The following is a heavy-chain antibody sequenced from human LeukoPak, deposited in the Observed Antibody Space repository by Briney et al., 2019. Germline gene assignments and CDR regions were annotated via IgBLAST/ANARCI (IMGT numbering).Heavy chain of an antibody. CDR3: ARRRMSSDYFDY. CDR1: AGSISNSPYV. Sequence: SETLSLTCIVSAGSISNSPYVWGWIRQPPGKGLECIGTVYYSGSTYYNPSLESRATISVDTSKNQCSLKLSSVTAADTAVYYCARRRMSSDYFDYWGQGTLVTVSS. J-gene: IGHJ4*02. V-gene: IGHV4-39*01. D-gene: IGHD2-8*01. CDR2: VYYSGST.